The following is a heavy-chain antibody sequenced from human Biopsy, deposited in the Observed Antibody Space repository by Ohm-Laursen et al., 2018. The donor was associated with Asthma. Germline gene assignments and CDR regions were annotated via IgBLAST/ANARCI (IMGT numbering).Heavy chain of an antibody. D-gene: IGHD1-26*01. V-gene: IGHV4-34*01. CDR1: GGSFRNYS. CDR2: ITHSGRS. J-gene: IGHJ4*02. Sequence: GTLSLTCSVSGGSFRNYSWGWIRQPPGKGLEWIGEITHSGRSNYNPSLKSRVTVSIDTSKRQFSLRLHSVTAADTAVYFCARDDTVGILDYWGQGILVTVSS. CDR3: ARDDTVGILDY.